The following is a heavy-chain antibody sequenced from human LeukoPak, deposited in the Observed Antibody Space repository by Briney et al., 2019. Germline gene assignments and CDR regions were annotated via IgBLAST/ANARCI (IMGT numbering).Heavy chain of an antibody. Sequence: LAGGSLRLSCAASGITFRSYAMSWVRQARGKGLEWVSAINGDGGSTYYADSVKGRFTISRDNSNNTLFLQMNSLRVEDTAVYYCVRDITGRGWFDPWGQGTQVTVSS. CDR3: VRDITGRGWFDP. CDR1: GITFRSYA. D-gene: IGHD1-14*01. CDR2: INGDGGST. V-gene: IGHV3-23*01. J-gene: IGHJ5*02.